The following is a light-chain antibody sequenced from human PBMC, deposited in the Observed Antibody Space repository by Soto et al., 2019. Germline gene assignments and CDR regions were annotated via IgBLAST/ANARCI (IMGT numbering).Light chain of an antibody. CDR3: QQYNNWPPWT. CDR2: GAS. Sequence: EIVMTQSPATLSVSPGERATLSCRASQSVSSNLAWYQQKPGQAPRLLIYGASTRATGIPAGFSGSGSGTEFTLTISILQAEDFAVYYCQQYNNWPPWTFGQGTKVEIK. CDR1: QSVSSN. J-gene: IGKJ1*01. V-gene: IGKV3-15*01.